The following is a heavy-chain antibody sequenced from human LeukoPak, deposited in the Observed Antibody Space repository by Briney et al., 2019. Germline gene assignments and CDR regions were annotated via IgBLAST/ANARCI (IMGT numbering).Heavy chain of an antibody. V-gene: IGHV3-21*01. CDR2: MSSGSTYI. J-gene: IGHJ4*02. D-gene: IGHD3-10*01. Sequence: YPGGSLRLSCAASGFTFSNSDMNWVRQAPGKGLEWVSSMSSGSTYIYYADSVKGRFTISRDNAKNSLYLQMNSLRAEDTAVYYCARNYYGSGSYYFDYWGQGTLVTVSS. CDR1: GFTFSNSD. CDR3: ARNYYGSGSYYFDY.